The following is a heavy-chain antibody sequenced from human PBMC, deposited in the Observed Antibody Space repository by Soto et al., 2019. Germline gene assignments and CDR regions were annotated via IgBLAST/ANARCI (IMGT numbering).Heavy chain of an antibody. CDR1: GFTFSNYW. CDR2: IKEDGSEK. V-gene: IGHV3-7*01. J-gene: IGHJ4*02. Sequence: EVQLVESGGGLVQPGGSLRLSCAASGFTFSNYWMTWVRQAPGKGLEWVANIKEDGSEKHYVDSVKGRFTISRDNAKNSLYLQMNSLGVEDTAVYFCSRDVVVGAKALNYWGQGALVTVSS. CDR3: SRDVVVGAKALNY. D-gene: IGHD2-15*01.